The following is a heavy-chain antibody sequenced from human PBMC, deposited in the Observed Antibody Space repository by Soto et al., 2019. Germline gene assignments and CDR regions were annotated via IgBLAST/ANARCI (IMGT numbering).Heavy chain of an antibody. V-gene: IGHV3-23*01. CDR3: AKGPRAPIYGDYSAY. CDR1: GXTFTNYS. D-gene: IGHD4-17*01. Sequence: GSLRLSCAASGXTFTNYSMSWVRQAPGKGLEWISTISGSGGSTYYAESVKGRSTISIDISKNKLYLQVNSLRADDTAVYYCAKGPRAPIYGDYSAYWGQGTLGTVS. J-gene: IGHJ4*02. CDR2: ISGSGGST.